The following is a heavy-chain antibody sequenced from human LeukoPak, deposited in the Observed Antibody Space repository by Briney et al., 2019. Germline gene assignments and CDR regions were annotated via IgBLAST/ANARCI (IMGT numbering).Heavy chain of an antibody. Sequence: GGSLRLSCAASGFTFDDYGMSWVRQAPGKGLELVSGINWNGGSTGYADSVKGRFTISRDNAKNSLYLQMNSPIAEYTALYYCARAGLGRHFQHWGQGTLVTVSS. CDR2: INWNGGST. D-gene: IGHD2-15*01. CDR1: GFTFDDYG. J-gene: IGHJ1*01. V-gene: IGHV3-20*04. CDR3: ARAGLGRHFQH.